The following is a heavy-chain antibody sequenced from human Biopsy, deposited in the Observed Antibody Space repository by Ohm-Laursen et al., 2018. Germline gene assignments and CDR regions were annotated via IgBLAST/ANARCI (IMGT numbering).Heavy chain of an antibody. D-gene: IGHD3-9*01. V-gene: IGHV1-46*01. J-gene: IGHJ6*02. CDR1: GYSFTKYY. Sequence: SSVKVSCKVSGYSFTKYYINWVRQAPGQGLEWMGIINPTGGTTSYAEKFQGRVTLTRDTSTGTVYLELNSLIYEDTALYYCARDETGSSVFGPYYYGMDVWGQGTKVTVSS. CDR2: INPTGGTT. CDR3: ARDETGSSVFGPYYYGMDV.